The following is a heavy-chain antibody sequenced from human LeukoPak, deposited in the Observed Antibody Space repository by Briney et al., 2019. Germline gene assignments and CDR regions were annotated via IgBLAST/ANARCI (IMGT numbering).Heavy chain of an antibody. CDR3: ASAAGPFDN. Sequence: GGSLRLSCAASGFTFSSYSMNWVRQAPGKGLEWVAVIWSDGSNKYYADSVKGRFTISRDNSKNTLYLQMNSLRAEDTAVYYCASAAGPFDNWGQGTLVTVSS. V-gene: IGHV3-33*08. CDR2: IWSDGSNK. CDR1: GFTFSSYS. D-gene: IGHD6-13*01. J-gene: IGHJ4*02.